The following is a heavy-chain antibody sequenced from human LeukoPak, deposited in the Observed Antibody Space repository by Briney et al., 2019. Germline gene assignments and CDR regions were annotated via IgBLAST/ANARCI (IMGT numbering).Heavy chain of an antibody. V-gene: IGHV3-66*01. CDR1: GFTFSDYY. D-gene: IGHD3-3*01. J-gene: IGHJ4*02. CDR3: ARDSTVNDFWSGPSFDY. Sequence: GGSLRLSCAASGFTFSDYYMSWIRQAPGKGLEWVSVIYSGGSTYYADSVKGRFTISRDNSKNTLYLQMNSLRAEDTAVYYCARDSTVNDFWSGPSFDYWGQGTLVTVSS. CDR2: IYSGGST.